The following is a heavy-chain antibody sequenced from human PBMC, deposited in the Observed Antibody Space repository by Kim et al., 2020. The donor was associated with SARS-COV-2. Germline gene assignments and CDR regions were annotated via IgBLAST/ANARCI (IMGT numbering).Heavy chain of an antibody. J-gene: IGHJ4*02. CDR3: ARDQPAAGQSYFDY. CDR1: GYTFTSYA. V-gene: IGHV7-4-1*02. Sequence: ASVKVSCKASGYTFTSYAMNWVRQAPGQGLEWMGWINTNTGNPTYAQGFTGRFVFSLDTSVSTAYLQISSLKAEDTAVYYCARDQPAAGQSYFDYWGQGTLVTVSS. D-gene: IGHD6-13*01. CDR2: INTNTGNP.